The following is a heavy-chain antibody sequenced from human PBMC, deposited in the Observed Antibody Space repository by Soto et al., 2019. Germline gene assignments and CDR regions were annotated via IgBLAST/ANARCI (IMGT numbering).Heavy chain of an antibody. CDR1: GFTFSSYG. D-gene: IGHD6-19*01. V-gene: IGHV3-33*01. CDR3: AREECSSGTGDLHT. J-gene: IGHJ5*02. CDR2: IWYDGSNE. Sequence: QVQLVESGGGVVQPGRSLRLSCAASGFTFSSYGMHWVRQAPGKGLEWVALIWYDGSNEYYVDSVKGRFTISGDNSKNTLYLQMNGLRVEDTAVYYCAREECSSGTGDLHTWGQGTLVTVSS.